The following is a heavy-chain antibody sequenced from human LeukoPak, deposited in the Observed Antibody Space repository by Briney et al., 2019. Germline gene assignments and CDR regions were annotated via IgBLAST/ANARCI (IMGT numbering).Heavy chain of an antibody. CDR1: GGSISSSSYY. CDR2: IYYSGST. J-gene: IGHJ6*03. V-gene: IGHV4-39*07. Sequence: SETLSLTCTVSGGSISSSSYYWGWIRQPPGKGLEWIGSIYYSGSTYYNPSLKSRVTISVDTSKNQFSLKLSSVTAADTAVYYCARGIRIAARYYYYYMDVWGKGTTVTVSS. D-gene: IGHD6-6*01. CDR3: ARGIRIAARYYYYYMDV.